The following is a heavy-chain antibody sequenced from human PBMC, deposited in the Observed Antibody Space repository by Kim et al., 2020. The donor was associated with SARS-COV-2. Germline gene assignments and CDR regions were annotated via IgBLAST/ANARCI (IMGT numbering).Heavy chain of an antibody. D-gene: IGHD3-22*01. CDR3: ARGASSGYYSGDAFDI. CDR2: IWYDGSNK. CDR1: GFTFSSYG. V-gene: IGHV3-33*01. J-gene: IGHJ3*02. Sequence: GRSLRLSCAASGFTFSSYGMHWVRQAPGKGLEWVAVIWYDGSNKYYADSVKGRFTISRDNSKNTLYLQMNSLRAEDTAVYYCARGASSGYYSGDAFDIWGQGTMVTVSS.